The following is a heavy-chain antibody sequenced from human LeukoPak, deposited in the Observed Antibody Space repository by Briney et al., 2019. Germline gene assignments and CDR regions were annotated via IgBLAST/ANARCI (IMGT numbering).Heavy chain of an antibody. CDR3: ARLGWLYGSGSMNWFDP. J-gene: IGHJ5*02. Sequence: SETLSLTCTASGDSISRNNYYWGWIRQSPGKGLEWIGSVYNTGITYYNPSLESRVTISVDTSKNQFSLRLSSVTAADTAVYYCARLGWLYGSGSMNWFDPWGEGTLVTVSS. D-gene: IGHD3-10*01. V-gene: IGHV4-39*01. CDR2: VYNTGIT. CDR1: GDSISRNNYY.